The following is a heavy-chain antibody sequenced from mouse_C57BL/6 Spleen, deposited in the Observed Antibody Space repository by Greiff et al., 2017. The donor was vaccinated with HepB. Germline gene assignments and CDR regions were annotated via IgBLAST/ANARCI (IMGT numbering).Heavy chain of an antibody. J-gene: IGHJ4*01. CDR1: GYTFTSYW. CDR3: ARRQLRHAMDY. Sequence: QVQLQQPGAELVMPGASVKLSCKASGYTFTSYWMHWVKQRPGQGLEWIGEIDPSDSYTNYNQKFKGKSTLTVDKSSSTAYMQLSSLTSEDSAVYYCARRQLRHAMDYWGQGTTLTVSS. CDR2: IDPSDSYT. V-gene: IGHV1-69*01. D-gene: IGHD3-2*02.